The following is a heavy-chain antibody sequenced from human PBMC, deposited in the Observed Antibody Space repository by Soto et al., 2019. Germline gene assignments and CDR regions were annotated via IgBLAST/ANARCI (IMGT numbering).Heavy chain of an antibody. V-gene: IGHV1-69*06. CDR1: GGTFSTYA. J-gene: IGHJ4*02. Sequence: QVQLEQSGAEVKRPGSSVEVSCKASGGTFSTYAISWVRQAPGEGLEWLGGIIPVFGKPNYAQKFQGRVTITADISTSTAYMELSSLRSEDAAIYYCARGRHDPRGYVYYYFDYWGQGTRVTVSS. CDR3: ARGRHDPRGYVYYYFDY. D-gene: IGHD3-22*01. CDR2: IIPVFGKP.